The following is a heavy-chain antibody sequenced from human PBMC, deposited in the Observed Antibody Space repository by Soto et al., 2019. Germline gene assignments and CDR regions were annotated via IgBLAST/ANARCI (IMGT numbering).Heavy chain of an antibody. Sequence: ASVKVSCKASGYTFTSYGISWVRQAPGQGLEWMGWIGAYNGNTNYAQKLQGRVTMTTDTSTSTAYMELRSLRSDDTAVYYCAREFPNYDDSSGYYPNWFDPWGQGTLVTVSS. CDR3: AREFPNYDDSSGYYPNWFDP. J-gene: IGHJ5*02. CDR2: IGAYNGNT. V-gene: IGHV1-18*01. CDR1: GYTFTSYG. D-gene: IGHD3-22*01.